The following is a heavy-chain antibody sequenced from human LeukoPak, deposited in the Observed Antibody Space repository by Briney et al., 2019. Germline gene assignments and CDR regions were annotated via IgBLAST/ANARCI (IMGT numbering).Heavy chain of an antibody. V-gene: IGHV3-74*01. Sequence: GSLRLSCAVSGFTFTNHWMHWVRQVPGEGLLWVSRINSDGRSTNYADSVKGRFTISRDNAKNTLHLQMNSLRAEDTAMYYCARDAYGDYDAFDIWGQGTMVTVSS. CDR2: INSDGRST. CDR1: GFTFTNHW. CDR3: ARDAYGDYDAFDI. D-gene: IGHD4-17*01. J-gene: IGHJ3*02.